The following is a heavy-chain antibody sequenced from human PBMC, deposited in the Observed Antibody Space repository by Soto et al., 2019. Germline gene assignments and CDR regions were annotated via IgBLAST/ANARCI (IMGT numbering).Heavy chain of an antibody. CDR2: ISYDGSNK. CDR1: GFTFSSYA. CDR3: ARDPNGRGDFDY. Sequence: GGSLRLSCAASGFTFSSYAMHWVRQAPGKGLEWVAVISYDGSNKYYADSVKGRFTISRDNSKNTLYLQMNSLRAEDTAVYYCARDPNGRGDFDYWGQGTLVTVSS. J-gene: IGHJ4*02. V-gene: IGHV3-30-3*01. D-gene: IGHD3-10*01.